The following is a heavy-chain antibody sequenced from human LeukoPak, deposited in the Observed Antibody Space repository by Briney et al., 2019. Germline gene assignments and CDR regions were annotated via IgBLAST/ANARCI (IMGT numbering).Heavy chain of an antibody. J-gene: IGHJ4*02. CDR3: AREDSGRDGFDY. D-gene: IGHD5-24*01. V-gene: IGHV3-66*01. CDR2: LYSGGTT. CDR1: GFTVSSKY. Sequence: GGSLRLSCAASGFTVSSKYMSWLRQAPGKGLEWVSVLYSGGTTYYADSVKGRFTISRDNSKNTLYLQMNSLRAEGTAVYYCAREDSGRDGFDYWGQGTLVTVSS.